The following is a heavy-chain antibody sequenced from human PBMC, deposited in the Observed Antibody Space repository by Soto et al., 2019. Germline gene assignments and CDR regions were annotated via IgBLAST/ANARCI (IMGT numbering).Heavy chain of an antibody. CDR1: GGTFTNYI. CDR2: ITPILDRA. V-gene: IGHV1-69*08. D-gene: IGHD3-3*01. J-gene: IGHJ3*02. Sequence: GASVKVSCKASGGTFTNYIISWVRQAPGQGLEWMGRITPILDRAYYADSVKGRFTISRDNSKNMLYLQMNSLRVEDTAVYYCAREVRVRGFAFDIWGQGTMVTVSS. CDR3: AREVRVRGFAFDI.